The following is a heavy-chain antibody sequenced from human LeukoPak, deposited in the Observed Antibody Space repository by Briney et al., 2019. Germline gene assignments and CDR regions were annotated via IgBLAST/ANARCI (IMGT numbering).Heavy chain of an antibody. CDR2: ITSSSTYI. V-gene: IGHV3-21*01. CDR3: ARGMGSSRSSLDY. CDR1: GFSFSTFS. Sequence: GGSLRLSCAASGFSFSTFSINWVRQAPGKGLEWVSSITSSSTYIYYADAVKGRFTISRDNARNSLYLQMNSLRADDTAVYYCARGMGSSRSSLDYWGQGTLVTVSS. J-gene: IGHJ4*02. D-gene: IGHD1-26*01.